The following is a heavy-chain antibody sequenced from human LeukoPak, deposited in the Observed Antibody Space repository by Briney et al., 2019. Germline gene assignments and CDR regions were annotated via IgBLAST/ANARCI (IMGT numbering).Heavy chain of an antibody. V-gene: IGHV1-2*02. CDR2: INPDSGFT. D-gene: IGHD6-6*01. CDR1: GYTFTDFY. CDR3: ARATGRMTARLNFYYYAMDV. Sequence: ASLTVSCKASGYTFTDFYIHWVRQAPGQGLEWMGWINPDSGFTNYQQEFQGRVTMTRDTSISTAYMELDRLRSDDPAVYYCARATGRMTARLNFYYYAMDVWGQGTTVPVSS. J-gene: IGHJ6*02.